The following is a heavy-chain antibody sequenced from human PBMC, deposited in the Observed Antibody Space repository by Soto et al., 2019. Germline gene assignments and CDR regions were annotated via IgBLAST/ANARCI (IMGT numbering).Heavy chain of an antibody. Sequence: PGKGLEWIGYIYYSGSTNYNPSLKSRVTISVDTSKNQFSLRLSSVTAADTAVYYCARVGGYYDSSGYGCFDYWAQRTLVTVPS. V-gene: IGHV4-59*01. CDR3: ARVGGYYDSSGYGCFDY. J-gene: IGHJ4*02. D-gene: IGHD3-22*01. CDR2: IYYSGST.